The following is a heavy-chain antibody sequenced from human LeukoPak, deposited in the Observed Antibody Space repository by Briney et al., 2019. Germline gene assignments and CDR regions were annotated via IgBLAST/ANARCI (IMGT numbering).Heavy chain of an antibody. Sequence: ASVEVSSKASGYTFTGYYMHWVRQAPGQGLEWMGWINPNSGDTNYAQKFQGRVTMTRDTSIRTAYLELSGLRSDDTAVYYCAKNPYEYYFDYWGQGTLVTVSS. V-gene: IGHV1-2*02. CDR1: GYTFTGYY. J-gene: IGHJ4*02. CDR3: AKNPYEYYFDY. D-gene: IGHD5-12*01. CDR2: INPNSGDT.